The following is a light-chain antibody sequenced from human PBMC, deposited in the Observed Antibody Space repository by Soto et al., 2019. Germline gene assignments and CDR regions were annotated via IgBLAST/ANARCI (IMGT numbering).Light chain of an antibody. J-gene: IGKJ5*01. CDR3: QQFNSYPIT. Sequence: DIPLTQSPSFLSASVGDRVSITCRASQDITNSLAWYHQKPGKTPKFLISTASTLQSGVPSRFSGTGSGTEFTLTISGLQPEDFATYYCQQFNSYPITFGQGTRLDI. CDR2: TAS. V-gene: IGKV1-9*01. CDR1: QDITNS.